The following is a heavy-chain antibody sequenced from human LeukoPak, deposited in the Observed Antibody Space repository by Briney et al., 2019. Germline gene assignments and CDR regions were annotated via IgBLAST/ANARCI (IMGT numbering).Heavy chain of an antibody. CDR1: GFSFSSYW. CDR2: ISWNSGSI. D-gene: IGHD6-19*01. J-gene: IGHJ4*02. Sequence: PGGSLRLSCAASGFSFSSYWMSWVRQAPGKGLEWVSGISWNSGSIGYADSVKGRFTISRDNAKNSLYLQMNSLRAEDTALYYCAKASSGWYYFDYWGQGTLVTVSS. V-gene: IGHV3-9*01. CDR3: AKASSGWYYFDY.